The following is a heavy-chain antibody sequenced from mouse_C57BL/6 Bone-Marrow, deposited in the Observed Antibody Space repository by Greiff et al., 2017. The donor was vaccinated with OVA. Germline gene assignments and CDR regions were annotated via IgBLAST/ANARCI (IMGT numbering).Heavy chain of an antibody. J-gene: IGHJ3*01. CDR3: VRGGLRLWFAY. Sequence: EVKLVESGGGLVQPKGSLKLSCAASGFSFNTYAMNWVRQAPGKGLEWVARIRSKSNNYATYYADSVKNRFTISRDDSENMLYLQMNNLKTEDTAMYYCVRGGLRLWFAYWGQGTLVTVSA. V-gene: IGHV10-1*01. CDR1: GFSFNTYA. CDR2: IRSKSNNYAT. D-gene: IGHD2-4*01.